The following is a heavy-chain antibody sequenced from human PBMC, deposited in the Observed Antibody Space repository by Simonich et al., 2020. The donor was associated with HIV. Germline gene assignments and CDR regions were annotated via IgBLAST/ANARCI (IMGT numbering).Heavy chain of an antibody. Sequence: QVQLQESGPGLVKPSETLSLTCGVSGFSISSGFYWDWIREPPGKWREWIGSIFDDGRTYHNPSLKSRVTISLDTSKNQFSLNLSSVTAADTAVYYCARGRKRWLQLHTGGAFDIWGQGTMVTVSS. CDR1: GFSISSGFY. CDR3: ARGRKRWLQLHTGGAFDI. J-gene: IGHJ3*02. D-gene: IGHD5-12*01. CDR2: IFDDGRT. V-gene: IGHV4-38-2*01.